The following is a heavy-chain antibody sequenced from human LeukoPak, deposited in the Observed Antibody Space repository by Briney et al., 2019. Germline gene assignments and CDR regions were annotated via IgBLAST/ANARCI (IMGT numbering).Heavy chain of an antibody. CDR3: ARGGRSINFTGRKYYYYYMDV. D-gene: IGHD1-14*01. Sequence: PGGSLRLSCAASGFTFSSYSMNWVRQAPGKGLEWVSYISGSGSTIYYADSVKGRFTISRDNAKNALYLKMNSLRAEDTAVYYCARGGRSINFTGRKYYYYYMDVWGKGTTVTVSS. CDR2: ISGSGSTI. V-gene: IGHV3-48*04. J-gene: IGHJ6*03. CDR1: GFTFSSYS.